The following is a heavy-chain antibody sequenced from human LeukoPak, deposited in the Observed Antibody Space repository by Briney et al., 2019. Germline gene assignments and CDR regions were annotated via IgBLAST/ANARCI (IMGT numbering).Heavy chain of an antibody. CDR1: GFTFNAYN. V-gene: IGHV1-18*04. Sequence: ASVKVSCKASGFTFNAYNIHWVRQAPGQGLEWMGWISAYNGNTNYAQKLQGRVTMTTDTSTSTAYMELRSLRSDDTAVYYCARSQWAPSSSPPELDYWGQGTLVTVSS. CDR3: ARSQWAPSSSPPELDY. CDR2: ISAYNGNT. D-gene: IGHD6-6*01. J-gene: IGHJ4*02.